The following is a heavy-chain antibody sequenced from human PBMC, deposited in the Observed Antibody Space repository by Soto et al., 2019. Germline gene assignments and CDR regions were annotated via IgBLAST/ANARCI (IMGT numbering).Heavy chain of an antibody. CDR2: INPSGGST. CDR3: ARGSYYDFWSGYYIEGPATYYYYYGMDV. V-gene: IGHV1-46*01. CDR1: RYTFTSYY. J-gene: IGHJ6*02. Sequence: SVKLSCKASRYTFTSYYMHWLRQAPRQGLEWMGIINPSGGSTSYAQKFQGRVTMTRDTSTSTVYMELSSLRSEDTAVYYCARGSYYDFWSGYYIEGPATYYYYYGMDVWGQGTTVTVSS. D-gene: IGHD3-3*01.